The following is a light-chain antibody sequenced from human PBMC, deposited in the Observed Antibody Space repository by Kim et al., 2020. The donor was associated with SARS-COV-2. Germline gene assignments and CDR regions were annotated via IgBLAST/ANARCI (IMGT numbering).Light chain of an antibody. CDR2: YDS. Sequence: APGKTARIPCGGNNIASKSVHGYQQKPGQAPVLVIYYDSDRPSGIPERFSGPNSGNTAPLTISRVEAGDEADYYCQVWDSSSDHRVFGGGTQLTVL. V-gene: IGLV3-21*04. J-gene: IGLJ3*02. CDR3: QVWDSSSDHRV. CDR1: NIASKS.